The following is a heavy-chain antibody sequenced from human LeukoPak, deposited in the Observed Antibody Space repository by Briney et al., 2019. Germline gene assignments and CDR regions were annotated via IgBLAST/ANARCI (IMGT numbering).Heavy chain of an antibody. CDR3: ARAVEMATITGSFDI. CDR1: GGTLRNYA. J-gene: IGHJ3*02. CDR2: IIPMFGTA. V-gene: IGHV1-69*06. D-gene: IGHD5-24*01. Sequence: GASVKVSCKASGGTLRNYAINWVRQAPGQRLEWMGGIIPMFGTANYAQKFQGRVTITADKSTGTVYMELRSLTSEDTAVYYCARAVEMATITGSFDIWGQGTMVTVSS.